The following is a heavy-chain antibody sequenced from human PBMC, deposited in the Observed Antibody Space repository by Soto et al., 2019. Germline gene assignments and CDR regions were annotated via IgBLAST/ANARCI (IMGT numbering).Heavy chain of an antibody. J-gene: IGHJ4*02. CDR3: AKVRFSAHQFLDH. Sequence: QVQLVESGGGVVQPGRSLRLSCAASGFTFSNYGMHWVRQAPGKGLAWVTTISSDGNDKYYAGSVKGRFHISRDNSENTLDLQMNGLRAEDTAVYYCAKVRFSAHQFLDHWRQGTLVTVSS. V-gene: IGHV3-30*18. CDR1: GFTFSNYG. D-gene: IGHD6-6*01. CDR2: ISSDGNDK.